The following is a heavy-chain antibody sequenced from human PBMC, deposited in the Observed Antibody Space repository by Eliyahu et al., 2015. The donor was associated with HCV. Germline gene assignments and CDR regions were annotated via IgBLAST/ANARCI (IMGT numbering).Heavy chain of an antibody. CDR1: GYTFTDYY. CDR3: ARPGSTTWYESWFGP. CDR2: INPYNDDT. Sequence: QVQLVQSGAEVQKPGASVKVSCKTSGYTFTDYYIPWVRQAPGQGLEWIGWINPYNDDTYYGRKFQGRVTLTRDTSTTTVYMEMSNLKSADTAIYYCARPGSTTWYESWFGPWGQGSLVTVSS. J-gene: IGHJ5*02. D-gene: IGHD6-13*01. V-gene: IGHV1-2*02.